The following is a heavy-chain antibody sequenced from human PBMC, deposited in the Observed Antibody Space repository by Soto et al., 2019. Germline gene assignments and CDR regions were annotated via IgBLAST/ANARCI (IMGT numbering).Heavy chain of an antibody. D-gene: IGHD2-2*01. CDR1: GYTFTSHY. V-gene: IGHV1-46*01. CDR3: ARGRSSQLIIYADACDI. J-gene: IGHJ3*02. Sequence: AAVKVSCKTSGYTFTSHYMHWVGQAPGQGLEWMGIINPRAGSTSYSQKFQGRVTMTRDTSATTFHMELSSLRSEDTAVYYCARGRSSQLIIYADACDIWGQGTMVTVSS. CDR2: INPRAGST.